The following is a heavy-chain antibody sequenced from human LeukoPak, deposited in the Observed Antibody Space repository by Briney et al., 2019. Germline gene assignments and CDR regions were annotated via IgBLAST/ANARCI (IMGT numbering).Heavy chain of an antibody. CDR2: MNPNNGNT. V-gene: IGHV1-8*03. CDR1: GGTFSSYT. J-gene: IGHJ4*02. CDR3: ARGPKWRLNDY. Sequence: ASVKVSCKASGGTFSSYTISWVRQAPGQGLEWMGWMNPNNGNTAYAQKFQGRVTITRNTSISTAYMELSSLRFEDTAVYYCARGPKWRLNDYWGQGTLVTVSS. D-gene: IGHD6-25*01.